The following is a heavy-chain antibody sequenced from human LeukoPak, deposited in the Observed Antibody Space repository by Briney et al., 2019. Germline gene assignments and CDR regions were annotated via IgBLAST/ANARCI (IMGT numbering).Heavy chain of an antibody. CDR3: AKPPDRSIAAAIG. D-gene: IGHD6-13*01. CDR2: ISYDGSNK. J-gene: IGHJ4*02. Sequence: PGGSLRLSCAASGFTFSSYGMHWVRQAPGKGLEWVAVISYDGSNKYYADSVKGRFTISRDNSKNTLYLQMNSLRAEDTAVYYCAKPPDRSIAAAIGWGQGTLVTVSS. CDR1: GFTFSSYG. V-gene: IGHV3-30*18.